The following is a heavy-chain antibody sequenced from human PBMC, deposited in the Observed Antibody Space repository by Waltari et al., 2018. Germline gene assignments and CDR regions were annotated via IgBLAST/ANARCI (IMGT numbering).Heavy chain of an antibody. CDR1: GFTFSSHP. D-gene: IGHD6-6*01. J-gene: IGHJ3*02. CDR3: ARDRSSSSSAFDI. V-gene: IGHV3-23*03. Sequence: EVQLLESGGGLVQPGGSLRLSCAASGFTFSSHPMSWVRQAPGKGLEWVSHIYSGASGTDYADSVKGRFTISRDNAKNSLYLQMNSLRAEDTAVYYCARDRSSSSSAFDIWGQGTMVTVSS. CDR2: IYSGASGT.